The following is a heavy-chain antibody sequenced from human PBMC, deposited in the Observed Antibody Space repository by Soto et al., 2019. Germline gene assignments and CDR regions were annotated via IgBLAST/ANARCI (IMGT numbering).Heavy chain of an antibody. CDR2: ISAYNGNT. V-gene: IGHV1-18*01. CDR1: GYTFTSYG. D-gene: IGHD2-15*01. J-gene: IGHJ6*02. Sequence: VASVKVSCKASGYTFTSYGISWVRQAPGQGLEWMGWISAYNGNTNYAQKLQGRVTMTTDTSTSTAYMELRSLRSDDTAVYYCARIGYCSGGSCYPIYYYYYGMDVWGQGTTVTVSS. CDR3: ARIGYCSGGSCYPIYYYYYGMDV.